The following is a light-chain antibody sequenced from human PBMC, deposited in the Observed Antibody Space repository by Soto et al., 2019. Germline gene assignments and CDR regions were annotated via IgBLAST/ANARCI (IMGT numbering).Light chain of an antibody. J-gene: IGKJ1*01. V-gene: IGKV1-5*03. CDR2: KAS. CDR3: QHYNSYSEA. CDR1: QSISSY. Sequence: DLQMTQSPSTQSESVVARVTITCRASQSISSYLNWYQHKPGKATKLLIYKASTLKSGVPSRFSGSGSGTEFTLTISSLQPDEFATYYCQHYNSYSEAFGEGTKVAIK.